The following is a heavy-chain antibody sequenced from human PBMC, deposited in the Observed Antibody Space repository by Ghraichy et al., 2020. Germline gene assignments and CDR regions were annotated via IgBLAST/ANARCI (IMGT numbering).Heavy chain of an antibody. V-gene: IGHV3-53*01. CDR1: GFTVSSNY. D-gene: IGHD6-19*01. Sequence: GGSLRLSCAASGFTVSSNYMSWVRQAPGKGLEWVSVIYSGGSTYYADSVKGRFTISRDNSKNTLYLQMNSLRAEDTAVYYCARDSGPGGWYLAADYWGQGTLVTVSS. J-gene: IGHJ4*02. CDR3: ARDSGPGGWYLAADY. CDR2: IYSGGST.